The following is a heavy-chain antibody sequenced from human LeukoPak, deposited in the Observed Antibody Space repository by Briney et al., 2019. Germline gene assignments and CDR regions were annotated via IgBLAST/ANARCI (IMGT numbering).Heavy chain of an antibody. V-gene: IGHV1-46*01. CDR1: GYTFTSYY. Sequence: ASVKVSCKTSGYTFTSYYMHWVRQAPGQGLDWMGRINPSGGSTNYAQKFQGRVTLTRDTSTSTVYMELSSLRSEDTAVYYCARGESEQWPEGGFEYWGQGTLVTVSS. CDR2: INPSGGST. D-gene: IGHD6-19*01. J-gene: IGHJ4*02. CDR3: ARGESEQWPEGGFEY.